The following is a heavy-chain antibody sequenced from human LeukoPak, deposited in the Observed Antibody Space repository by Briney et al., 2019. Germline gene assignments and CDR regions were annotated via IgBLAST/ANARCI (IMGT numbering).Heavy chain of an antibody. Sequence: ASVKVSCKASGYTFSNYAITFVRQAPGQGLEWMGWISVYSGLTKYAQKFQGRLTMTTDTSTTTAYMELRSLTSADTAVYFCARGVLTNCGGDCYQGEYWGQGTLVTVSS. CDR1: GYTFSNYA. CDR3: ARGVLTNCGGDCYQGEY. D-gene: IGHD2-21*02. J-gene: IGHJ4*02. V-gene: IGHV1-18*01. CDR2: ISVYSGLT.